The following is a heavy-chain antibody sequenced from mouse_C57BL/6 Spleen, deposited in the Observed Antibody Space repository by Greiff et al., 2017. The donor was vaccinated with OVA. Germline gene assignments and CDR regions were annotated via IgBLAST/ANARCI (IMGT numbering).Heavy chain of an antibody. CDR1: GYTFTSYW. V-gene: IGHV1-72*01. Sequence: VQLQQSGAELVKPGASVKLSCKASGYTFTSYWMHWVKQRPGRGLEWIGRIDPNSGGTKYNEKFKSKATLTVDKPSSTAYMQLSSLTSEDSAVYYGARADYGSSLYWYCDVWGTGTTVTVSS. CDR2: IDPNSGGT. J-gene: IGHJ1*03. CDR3: ARADYGSSLYWYCDV. D-gene: IGHD1-1*01.